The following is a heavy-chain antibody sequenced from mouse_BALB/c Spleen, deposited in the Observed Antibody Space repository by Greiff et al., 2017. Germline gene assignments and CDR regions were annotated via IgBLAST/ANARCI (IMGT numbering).Heavy chain of an antibody. CDR2: IYPGDGDT. CDR3: ARCGYGSSYGYWYFDV. J-gene: IGHJ1*01. D-gene: IGHD1-1*01. V-gene: IGHV1-87*01. Sequence: VQVVESGAELARPGASVKLSCKASGYTFTSYWMQWVKQRPGQGLEWIGAIYPGDGDTRYTQKFKGKATLTADKSSSTAYMQLSSLASEDSAVYYCARCGYGSSYGYWYFDVWGAGTTVTVSS. CDR1: GYTFTSYW.